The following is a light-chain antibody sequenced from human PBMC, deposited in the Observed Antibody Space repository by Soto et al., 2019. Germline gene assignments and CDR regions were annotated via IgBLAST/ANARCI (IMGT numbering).Light chain of an antibody. J-gene: IGLJ1*01. V-gene: IGLV2-14*01. CDR1: SSDVGGYNY. CDR3: SSYTSSSTPHV. Sequence: QSALTQPASVSGSPGQSIAISCTGTSSDVGGYNYVSWYQQHPGKAPKLMIYEVSNRPSGVSNRFSGSKSGNTASLTISGLQAEDEADYYCSSYTSSSTPHVFGTGTKLTVL. CDR2: EVS.